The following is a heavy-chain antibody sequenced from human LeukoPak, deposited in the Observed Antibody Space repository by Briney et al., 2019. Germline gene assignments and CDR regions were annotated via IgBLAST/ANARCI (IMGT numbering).Heavy chain of an antibody. Sequence: GGSLRLSCSGLGFPVSAFALHWVRQAPGQGLEYFAAFIVNGGITYYANSVKGRFTISTDNSKNTLTLQMTDLRLEDTAVYYCVRAASEGATRVVWFLDIWGRGTVVTVSS. CDR1: GFPVSAFA. CDR2: FIVNGGIT. CDR3: VRAASEGATRVVWFLDI. V-gene: IGHV3-64D*06. D-gene: IGHD2-15*01. J-gene: IGHJ2*01.